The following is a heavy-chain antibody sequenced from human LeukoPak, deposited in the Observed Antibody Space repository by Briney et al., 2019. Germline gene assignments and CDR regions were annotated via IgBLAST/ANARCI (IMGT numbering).Heavy chain of an antibody. Sequence: PSETLSLTCTVSGCSISSSSNYWGWIRQPPGKGLVWVGSIYYSGSTYYNPSLKSRVTISVDTSNSQFSLKLSSVTAADTAVYYCARGPIDAFDIWGQGTMVTVSS. CDR1: GCSISSSSNY. V-gene: IGHV4-39*01. CDR3: ARGPIDAFDI. CDR2: IYYSGST. J-gene: IGHJ3*02.